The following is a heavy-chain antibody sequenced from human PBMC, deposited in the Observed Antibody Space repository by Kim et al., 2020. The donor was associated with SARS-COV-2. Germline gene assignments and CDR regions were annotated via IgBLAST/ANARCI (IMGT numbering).Heavy chain of an antibody. D-gene: IGHD3-22*01. CDR3: ARVGIRNYYDSSGYYDY. J-gene: IGHJ4*02. Sequence: GKGRFTISRDKSKNTLYLQMNSLRAEDTAVYYCARVGIRNYYDSSGYYDYWGQGTLVTVSS. V-gene: IGHV3-53*01.